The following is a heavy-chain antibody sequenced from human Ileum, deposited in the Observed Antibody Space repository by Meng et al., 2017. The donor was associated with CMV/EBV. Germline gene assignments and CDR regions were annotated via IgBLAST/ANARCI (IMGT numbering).Heavy chain of an antibody. CDR2: IKSKTDGGTT. CDR3: ARDNSAADLSWWFDP. V-gene: IGHV3-15*01. CDR1: GFTFSNAW. Sequence: GGSLRLSCAASGFTFSNAWMSWVRQAPGKGLEWVGRIKSKTDGGTTEYAAPVKGRFTISRDDSKNTLYLQMNSLKTEDTAVYYCARDNSAADLSWWFDPWGQGTLVTVSS. D-gene: IGHD6-13*01. J-gene: IGHJ5*02.